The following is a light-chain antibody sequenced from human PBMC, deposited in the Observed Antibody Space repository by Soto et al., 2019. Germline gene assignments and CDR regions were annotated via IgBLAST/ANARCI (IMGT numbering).Light chain of an antibody. V-gene: IGLV1-47*01. J-gene: IGLJ1*01. CDR3: AAWDDTVCSSF. CDR2: RDN. Sequence: QSVLTQPPSVSGTPGQRVTISCSGGISNIATNYVHWFQQLPGTAPKVLSNRDNQRPSGVPDRFSGSKSGTSASLAISGLRSEDEAEYYCAAWDDTVCSSFFGPGTKVTVL. CDR1: ISNIATNY.